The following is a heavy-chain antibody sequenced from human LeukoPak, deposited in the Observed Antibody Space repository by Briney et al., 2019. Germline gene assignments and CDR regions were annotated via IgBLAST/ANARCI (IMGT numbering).Heavy chain of an antibody. V-gene: IGHV4-38-2*01. D-gene: IGHD3-3*01. CDR2: IYHSGST. J-gene: IGHJ4*02. CDR3: ARQFTDYDFWRGFWGGYSFDY. CDR1: GYSISSGYY. Sequence: SETLSLTCAVSGYSISSGYYWGWIRQPPGKGLEWSGSIYHSGSTYYNPSLKSRVTISVDTSKNQFSLKLSSVTAADTAVYYCARQFTDYDFWRGFWGGYSFDYWGQGTLVTVSS.